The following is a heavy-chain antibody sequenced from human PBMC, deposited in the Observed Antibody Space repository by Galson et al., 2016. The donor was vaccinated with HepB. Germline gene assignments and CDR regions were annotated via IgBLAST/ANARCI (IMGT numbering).Heavy chain of an antibody. CDR3: ARAKSGTIFGLRIFSH. Sequence: SLRLSCAASGFTFRSRAMTWIRQTPGTGLQWISSISPSSNTIYYADSMEDRFTVSRDNTERSLFLQMNSLSVDDTGVYYCARAKSGTIFGLRIFSHWGQGTPVIVSS. V-gene: IGHV3-11*01. D-gene: IGHD3-3*02. CDR1: GFTFRSRA. J-gene: IGHJ4*02. CDR2: ISPSSNTI.